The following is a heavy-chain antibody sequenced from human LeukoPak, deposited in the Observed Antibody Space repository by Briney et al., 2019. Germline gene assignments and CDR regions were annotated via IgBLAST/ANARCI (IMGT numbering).Heavy chain of an antibody. V-gene: IGHV1-18*01. Sequence: ASVKVSCKSSGHTFTSSSFTWVRQAPGQGLEWLGWVSAYNHKTDYAQKLQGRVTMTANTSTDTVYMELRSLRSDDTAMYYCARCWSFDRGYCDFWGQGTLITVSS. CDR3: ARCWSFDRGYCDF. J-gene: IGHJ4*02. CDR2: VSAYNHKT. CDR1: GHTFTSSS.